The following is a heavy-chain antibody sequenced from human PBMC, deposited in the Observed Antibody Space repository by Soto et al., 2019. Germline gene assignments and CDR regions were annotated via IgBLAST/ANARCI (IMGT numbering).Heavy chain of an antibody. V-gene: IGHV3-30*03. D-gene: IGHD3-22*01. Sequence: PGGSLRLSCAASGFTFNIYGMHWVRQAPDKGLEWVALISYDGSNQYYADSVKGRFTISRDTSKSTLYLQMTSLRPDDTAVYYCATGANFYYDTSRYWGQGTLVTVSS. CDR1: GFTFNIYG. CDR2: ISYDGSNQ. J-gene: IGHJ4*02. CDR3: ATGANFYYDTSRY.